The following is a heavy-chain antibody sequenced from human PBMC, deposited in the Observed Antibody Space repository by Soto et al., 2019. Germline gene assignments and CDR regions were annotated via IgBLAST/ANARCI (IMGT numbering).Heavy chain of an antibody. CDR3: ARDHHRYSGYDYVDY. CDR1: GFTFSSYA. D-gene: IGHD5-12*01. V-gene: IGHV3-23*01. J-gene: IGHJ4*02. Sequence: GSLRLSCAASGFTFSSYAMTWVRQAPGKGLEWVSGISGSGATTSYADSVKGRFTISRDNAKNSLYLQMNSLRAEDTAVYYCARDHHRYSGYDYVDYWGQGTLVTVSS. CDR2: ISGSGATT.